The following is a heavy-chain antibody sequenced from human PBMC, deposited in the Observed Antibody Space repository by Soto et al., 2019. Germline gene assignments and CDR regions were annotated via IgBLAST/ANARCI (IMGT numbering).Heavy chain of an antibody. CDR1: GGTFSSYA. J-gene: IGHJ6*02. CDR3: ARSQGGSSSLDIYYYYYYGMDV. D-gene: IGHD2-15*01. V-gene: IGHV1-69*01. CDR2: VIPIFGTA. Sequence: QVQLVQSGAEVKKPGSSVKVSCKAPGGTFSSYAISWVRQAPGQGLEWMGGVIPIFGTAKYAQKFQGRVTITADESTSTGYMELRSLRSEDTAVYYCARSQGGSSSLDIYYYYYYGMDVWGQGTTAAVSS.